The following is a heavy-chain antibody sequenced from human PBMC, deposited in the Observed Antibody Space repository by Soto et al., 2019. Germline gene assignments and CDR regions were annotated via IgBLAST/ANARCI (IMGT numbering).Heavy chain of an antibody. J-gene: IGHJ4*02. CDR3: ARDRGYCSSTSCYKANIDY. D-gene: IGHD2-2*02. Sequence: GGSLRLSCAASGFTFSSYSMNWVRQAPGKGLEWVSSISSSSSYIYYADSVKGRFTISRDNAKNSLYLQMNSLRAEDTAVYYCARDRGYCSSTSCYKANIDYWGQGTLVTVSS. CDR1: GFTFSSYS. CDR2: ISSSSSYI. V-gene: IGHV3-21*01.